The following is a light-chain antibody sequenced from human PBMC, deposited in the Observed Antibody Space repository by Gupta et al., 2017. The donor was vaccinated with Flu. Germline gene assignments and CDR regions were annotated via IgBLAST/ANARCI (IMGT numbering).Light chain of an antibody. Sequence: GQAPGLVIYAKNIRHSGSSDRFSGSSSGNTASLTITGAQAEDEADYYCNSRDSTDNHQAVFGGGTKLTVL. CDR2: AKN. J-gene: IGLJ2*01. CDR3: NSRDSTDNHQAV. V-gene: IGLV3-19*01.